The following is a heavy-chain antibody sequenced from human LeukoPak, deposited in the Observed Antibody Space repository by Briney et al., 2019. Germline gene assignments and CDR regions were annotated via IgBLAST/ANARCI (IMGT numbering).Heavy chain of an antibody. CDR3: AREANYYDTPHAFDI. CDR2: ISAYNGNT. V-gene: IGHV1-18*01. J-gene: IGHJ3*02. CDR1: AYGFPNYT. Sequence: ASVKVTCKATAYGFPNYTICWVREAPGQGLEWMGWISAYNGNTNYAQNFQGRVTMTRDPSTSTAYMELRSLRSDDTAVYYCAREANYYDTPHAFDIWGQGTMVTVSS. D-gene: IGHD3-22*01.